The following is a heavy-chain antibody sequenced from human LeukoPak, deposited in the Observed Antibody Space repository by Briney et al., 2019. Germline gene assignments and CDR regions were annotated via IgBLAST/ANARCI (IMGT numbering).Heavy chain of an antibody. J-gene: IGHJ4*02. D-gene: IGHD3-16*02. CDR2: IINSGDST. CDR3: AREGLYYDYIWGSYRWPTYFDY. V-gene: IGHV3-23*01. Sequence: GGSLRLSCAASGFTFSSYAMSRVRQAPGKGLEWVSSIINSGDSTYYADSVKGRFTISRDNSKNTLYLQMNSLRAEDTAVYYCAREGLYYDYIWGSYRWPTYFDYWGQGTLVTVSS. CDR1: GFTFSSYA.